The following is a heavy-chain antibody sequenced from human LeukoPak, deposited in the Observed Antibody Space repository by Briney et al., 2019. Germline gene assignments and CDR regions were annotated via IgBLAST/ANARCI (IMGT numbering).Heavy chain of an antibody. CDR2: IKSKTDGGTT. CDR3: TTGTYYDILTGYYKNYFDY. D-gene: IGHD3-9*01. CDR1: GFTFSNAW. J-gene: IGHJ4*02. V-gene: IGHV3-15*01. Sequence: VGSLRLSCAASGFTFSNAWMSWVRQAPGKGLEWVGRIKSKTDGGTTDYAAPVKGRFTISRDDSKNTLYLQMNSLKTEDTAVYYCTTGTYYDILTGYYKNYFDYWGQGTLVTVSS.